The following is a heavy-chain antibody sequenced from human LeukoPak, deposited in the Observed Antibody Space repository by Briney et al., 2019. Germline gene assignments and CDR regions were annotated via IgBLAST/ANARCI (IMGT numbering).Heavy chain of an antibody. J-gene: IGHJ4*02. Sequence: GGSLRLSCAASGFTFSSYSMNWVRQAPGKGLEWVSSISSSSSYIYYTDSLKGRFTISRDNAKNSLYLQMNSLRAEDTAVYYCAKSGYSGYDQLDYWGQGTLVTVSS. CDR2: ISSSSSYI. CDR3: AKSGYSGYDQLDY. D-gene: IGHD5-12*01. V-gene: IGHV3-21*01. CDR1: GFTFSSYS.